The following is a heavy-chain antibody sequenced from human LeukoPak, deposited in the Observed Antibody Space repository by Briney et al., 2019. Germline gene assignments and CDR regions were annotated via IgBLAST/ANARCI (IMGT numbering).Heavy chain of an antibody. Sequence: SETLSLTCTVSGGSFSSGDYYWSWIRQPPGKGLEWIGYIYYSGSTYYNPSLKSRVTISVDTSKNQFSLKLSSVTAADTAVYYCASRGLELRSWFDPWGQGTLVTVSS. CDR3: ASRGLELRSWFDP. CDR2: IYYSGST. D-gene: IGHD1-7*01. V-gene: IGHV4-30-4*08. J-gene: IGHJ5*02. CDR1: GGSFSSGDYY.